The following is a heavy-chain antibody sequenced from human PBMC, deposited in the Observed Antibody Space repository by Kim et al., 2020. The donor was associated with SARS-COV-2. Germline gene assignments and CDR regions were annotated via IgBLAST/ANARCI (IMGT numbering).Heavy chain of an antibody. CDR1: GFTFSSYG. CDR2: ISYDGSNK. CDR3: AKDRLYYDILTGYYTPKPYYYYYGMDV. Sequence: GGSLRLSCAASGFTFSSYGMHWVRQAPGKGLEWVAVISYDGSNKYYADSVKGRFTISRDNSKNTLYLQMNSLRAEDTAVYYCAKDRLYYDILTGYYTPKPYYYYYGMDVWGQGTTVTVSS. V-gene: IGHV3-30*18. D-gene: IGHD3-9*01. J-gene: IGHJ6*02.